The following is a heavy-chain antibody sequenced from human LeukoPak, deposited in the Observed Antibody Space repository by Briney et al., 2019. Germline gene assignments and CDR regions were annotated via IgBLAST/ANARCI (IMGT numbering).Heavy chain of an antibody. CDR2: ISHDGII. V-gene: IGHV3-74*01. CDR1: GFTFSSYV. J-gene: IGHJ4*02. D-gene: IGHD5-24*01. CDR3: ARDWVYKIDY. Sequence: GGSLSLSCETAGFTFSSYVMHWVRRTPGRGLVWVSRISHDGIISYADSVKGRFTISRDNAKNTLTLKMNSLRVEDTAVYFCARDWVYKIDYWGRGTLVTVSS.